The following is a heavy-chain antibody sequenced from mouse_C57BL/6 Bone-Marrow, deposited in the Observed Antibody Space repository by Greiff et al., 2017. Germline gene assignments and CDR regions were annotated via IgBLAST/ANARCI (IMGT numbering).Heavy chain of an antibody. D-gene: IGHD1-1*01. Sequence: QVQLQQPGAELVKPGASVKLSCKASGYTFTSYWMHWVKQRPGRGLEWIGRIAPNSGGTNYNEKFTSKATLTVDKPSSTAYSQLSSLTSEVSAVYYCAVYGSSYDWYFDVWGTGTTVTFSS. V-gene: IGHV1-72*01. CDR1: GYTFTSYW. CDR3: AVYGSSYDWYFDV. J-gene: IGHJ1*03. CDR2: IAPNSGGT.